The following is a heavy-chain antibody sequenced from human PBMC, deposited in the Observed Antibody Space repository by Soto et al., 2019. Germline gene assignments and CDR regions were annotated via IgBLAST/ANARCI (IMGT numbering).Heavy chain of an antibody. CDR1: GFTFSSFG. Sequence: QVQLVESGGGVVQPGRSLRLSCAASGFTFSSFGMHWVRQAPGKGLEWVAVISNDGSDEVYVDSVKGRFTISRDDSKNTLYLQMNSLRAEDTAVYYCARDPFGYSTISDYWGQGTLVIVSS. V-gene: IGHV3-33*05. CDR3: ARDPFGYSTISDY. J-gene: IGHJ4*02. D-gene: IGHD2-15*01. CDR2: ISNDGSDE.